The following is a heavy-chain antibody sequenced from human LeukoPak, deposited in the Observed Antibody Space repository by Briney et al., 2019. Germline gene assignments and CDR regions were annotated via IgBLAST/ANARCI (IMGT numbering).Heavy chain of an antibody. CDR2: LSGSAGGT. CDR3: AKRGVIIRVILVGFHKEAYYFDS. J-gene: IGHJ4*02. V-gene: IGHV3-23*01. Sequence: GGSLRLSCAVSGITLSNYGMSWVRQAPGKGLEWVAGLSGSAGGTQYADSVKGRFTISRDNSKNTLYLQMNSLRAEDTAMYFCAKRGVIIRVILVGFHKEAYYFDSWDRGALVTVSS. D-gene: IGHD3-10*01. CDR1: GITLSNYG.